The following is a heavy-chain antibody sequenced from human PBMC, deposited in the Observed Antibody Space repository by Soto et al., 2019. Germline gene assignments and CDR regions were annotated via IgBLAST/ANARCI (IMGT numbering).Heavy chain of an antibody. J-gene: IGHJ6*02. Sequence: GGSLRLSCAASGFTFSSYAMHWVRQAPGKGLEWVAVISYDGSNKYYADSVKGRFTISRDNSKNTLYLQMNSLRAEDTAVYYCARDMSNWNYALPRHYYYYYGMDVWGQGTTVTVSS. V-gene: IGHV3-30-3*01. D-gene: IGHD1-7*01. CDR1: GFTFSSYA. CDR3: ARDMSNWNYALPRHYYYYYGMDV. CDR2: ISYDGSNK.